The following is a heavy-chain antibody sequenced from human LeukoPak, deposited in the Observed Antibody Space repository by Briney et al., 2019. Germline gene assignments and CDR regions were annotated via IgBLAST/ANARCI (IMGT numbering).Heavy chain of an antibody. V-gene: IGHV4-39*01. CDR2: IYYSGST. D-gene: IGHD4-11*01. CDR3: ATLKDYSDYDRDY. J-gene: IGHJ4*02. Sequence: SETLSLTSPVVAGSTSSGSYWCGWIRQPPGKGLEWIGSIYYSGSTYYNPSLKSRVTISVDTSKNQFSLQLSSVTAADTAVYYCATLKDYSDYDRDYWGQGTLVTVSS. CDR1: AGSTSSGSYW.